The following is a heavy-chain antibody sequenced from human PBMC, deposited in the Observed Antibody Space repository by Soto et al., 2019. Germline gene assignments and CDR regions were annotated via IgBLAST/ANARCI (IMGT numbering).Heavy chain of an antibody. CDR3: AKGVRTLIVVVISAAFDI. CDR1: GFTFRGYA. Sequence: EMQLLESGGGLVQPGGSLRLSCEASGFTFRGYAMSWVRQAPGKGLEWVSTISGSGGSTFYADSVKGRFTISRENSRDTLCLQMNSLRAEDTAVYYCAKGVRTLIVVVISAAFDIWGQGTMVTVSS. J-gene: IGHJ3*02. CDR2: ISGSGGST. D-gene: IGHD3-22*01. V-gene: IGHV3-23*01.